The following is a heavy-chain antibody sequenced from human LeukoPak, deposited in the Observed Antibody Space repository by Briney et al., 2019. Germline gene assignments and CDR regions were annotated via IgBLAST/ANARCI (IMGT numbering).Heavy chain of an antibody. CDR2: ISAYNGNT. CDR1: GYTFTSYG. Sequence: ASVKVSCKASGYTFTSYGISWVRQAPGQGLEWMGWISAYNGNTNYAQKLQGRVTMTTDTSTSTAYMELRSLRSDDTAVYYCARTSNGDYGSGSCYYFDYWGQGTLVTVSS. J-gene: IGHJ4*02. V-gene: IGHV1-18*04. D-gene: IGHD3-10*01. CDR3: ARTSNGDYGSGSCYYFDY.